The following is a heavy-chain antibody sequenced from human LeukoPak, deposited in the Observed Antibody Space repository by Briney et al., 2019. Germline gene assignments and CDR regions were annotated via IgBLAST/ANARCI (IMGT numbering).Heavy chain of an antibody. CDR1: GGSISSSSYY. CDR2: IYYSGST. CDR3: ARVSLLLLFDY. V-gene: IGHV4-39*07. Sequence: SGTLSLTCTVSGGSISSSSYYWGWIRQPPGKGLEWIGSIYYSGSTYYNPSLKSRVTISVDTSKNQFSLKLSSVTAADTAVYYCARVSLLLLFDYWGQGTLVTVSS. J-gene: IGHJ4*02. D-gene: IGHD2-15*01.